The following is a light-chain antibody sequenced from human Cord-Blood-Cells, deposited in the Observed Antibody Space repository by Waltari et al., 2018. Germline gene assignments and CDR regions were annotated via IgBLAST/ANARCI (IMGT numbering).Light chain of an antibody. V-gene: IGLV2-23*01. Sequence: QSALTQPASVSGSPGQSITISCTGTSSDVGSYNLVSWYQQHPGKAPRLMIYEGSKRPSGVANRFSRSKSGNTASLTISGLQAEDEADYYCCSDAGSSTWVFGGGTKLTVL. J-gene: IGLJ3*02. CDR2: EGS. CDR3: CSDAGSSTWV. CDR1: SSDVGSYNL.